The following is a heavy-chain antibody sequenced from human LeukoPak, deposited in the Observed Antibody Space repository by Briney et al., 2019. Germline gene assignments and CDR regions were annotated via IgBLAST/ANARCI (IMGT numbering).Heavy chain of an antibody. J-gene: IGHJ6*03. D-gene: IGHD2-2*01. CDR2: ISSSGSTI. V-gene: IGHV3-48*03. Sequence: PGGSLRLSCAASGFTFSSYEMNWVRQAPGKGLEWVSYISSSGSTIYYADSVKGRFTISRDNAKNSLYLQMSSLRAEDTAVYYCARLSYYYYYMDVWGKGTTVTISS. CDR1: GFTFSSYE. CDR3: ARLSYYYYYMDV.